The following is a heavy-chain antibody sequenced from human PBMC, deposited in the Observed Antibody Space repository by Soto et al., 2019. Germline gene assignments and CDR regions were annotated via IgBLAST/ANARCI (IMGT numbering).Heavy chain of an antibody. CDR1: GGYISSYY. J-gene: IGHJ6*03. Sequence: SETLSLTCTVSGGYISSYYWSWIRQPPGKGLEWIGYIYYSGSTNYNPSLKSRVTISVDTSKNQFSLKLSSVTAADTAVYYCARHAVVVVPAAMKFWYYYYMDVWGKGTLVTVSS. CDR2: IYYSGST. D-gene: IGHD2-2*01. V-gene: IGHV4-59*08. CDR3: ARHAVVVVPAAMKFWYYYYMDV.